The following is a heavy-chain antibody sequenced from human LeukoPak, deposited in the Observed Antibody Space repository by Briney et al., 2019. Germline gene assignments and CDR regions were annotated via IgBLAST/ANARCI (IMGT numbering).Heavy chain of an antibody. V-gene: IGHV5-51*01. CDR2: IYPGDSDT. J-gene: IGHJ5*02. Sequence: GESLKISCKGSGYSFTSYWIGWVRQMPGKGLEWMGIIYPGDSDTRYSPSFQGQVTISADKSISTAYLQWSSLKASDTAMYYCARQGRTYYYGSGSYSGAFDPWGQGTLVTASS. CDR3: ARQGRTYYYGSGSYSGAFDP. D-gene: IGHD3-10*01. CDR1: GYSFTSYW.